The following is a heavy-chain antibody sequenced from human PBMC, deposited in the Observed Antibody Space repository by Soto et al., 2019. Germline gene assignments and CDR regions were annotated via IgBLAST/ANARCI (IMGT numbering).Heavy chain of an antibody. CDR3: ARPRQPRGTAGATSPVDP. Sequence: GGSLRRSCAISGLSVSRNYLSWVRQAPGKGLEWVSVHYSGGSTYYADSVQGRFTISRDKSNNTLYLQLRRVRAEDTAVYFCARPRQPRGTAGATSPVDPWGQGTQDTVSS. V-gene: IGHV3-53*01. CDR1: GLSVSRNY. D-gene: IGHD1-26*01. J-gene: IGHJ5*02. CDR2: HYSGGST.